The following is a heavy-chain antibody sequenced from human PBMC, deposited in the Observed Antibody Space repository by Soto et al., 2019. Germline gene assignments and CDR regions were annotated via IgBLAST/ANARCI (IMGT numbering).Heavy chain of an antibody. CDR1: GGSFSGNY. D-gene: IGHD3-22*01. V-gene: IGHV4-34*01. CDR2: INHSGST. CDR3: ARGRRDYYDSSTYSPGPLWRS. Sequence: SETLSLTCVGYGGSFSGNYWSWIRQSPGKGLEWIGDINHSGSTNYNPSLKSRVTISVDTSKNQFSLKLRSVTAADTAVYYCARGRRDYYDSSTYSPGPLWRSWGQGTLVTVSS. J-gene: IGHJ4*02.